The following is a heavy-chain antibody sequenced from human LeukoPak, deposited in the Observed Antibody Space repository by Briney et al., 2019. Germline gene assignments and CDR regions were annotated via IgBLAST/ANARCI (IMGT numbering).Heavy chain of an antibody. J-gene: IGHJ4*01. V-gene: IGHV3-48*03. Sequence: GGSLRLSCAASGFTFSNYEMQWIRQAPGKGLEWLSYINTSGRTIYYADSVRGRFTISRDNAKNSLYLQMNSLRAEDTAVYYCARDRGAYCGGDCYLGFDYWGRGTLVTVSP. CDR3: ARDRGAYCGGDCYLGFDY. CDR2: INTSGRTI. D-gene: IGHD2-21*02. CDR1: GFTFSNYE.